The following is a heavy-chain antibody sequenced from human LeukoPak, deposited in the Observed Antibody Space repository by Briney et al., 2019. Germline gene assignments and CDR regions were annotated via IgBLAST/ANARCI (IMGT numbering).Heavy chain of an antibody. V-gene: IGHV1-2*06. CDR2: INPNSGGA. CDR1: GYTFTGYY. CDR3: TRLPIRSESGHQTFDI. Sequence: ASVRVSCKASGYTFTGYYMHWVRQAPGEGLECMGRINPNSGGANYAQKFQGRVTMTRDTSISTAYMELSRLRSDDTAVYYCTRLPIRSESGHQTFDIWAQGTMVTVSS. J-gene: IGHJ3*02. D-gene: IGHD2-15*01.